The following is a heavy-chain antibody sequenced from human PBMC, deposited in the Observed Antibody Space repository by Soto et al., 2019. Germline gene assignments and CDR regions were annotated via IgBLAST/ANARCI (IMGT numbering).Heavy chain of an antibody. D-gene: IGHD2-21*02. CDR2: FDPEDDEI. CDR3: ATERLGFCDSDNCYRHYFDY. J-gene: IGHJ4*02. V-gene: IGHV1-24*01. CDR1: GDSLIELS. Sequence: XSVKVACKVSGDSLIELSIHWVRQAPGKGLEWMGRFDPEDDEIVYAQKFQGRVTMTEDTSTDTSYMEVTSLTSEDTAVYYCATERLGFCDSDNCYRHYFDYWGQGSLVTV.